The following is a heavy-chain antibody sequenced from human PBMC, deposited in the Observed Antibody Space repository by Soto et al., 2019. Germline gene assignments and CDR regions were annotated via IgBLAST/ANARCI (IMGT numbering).Heavy chain of an antibody. V-gene: IGHV1-8*01. CDR2: MNPNSGNT. CDR3: ASYSVLSMWFGEVEV. J-gene: IGHJ4*02. D-gene: IGHD3-10*01. Sequence: ASVKVSCKVSGYTFTSYDINWVRQATGQGLEWMGWMNPNSGNTGYAQKFQGRVTMTRNASISTAYMELSSLRSEDTAVYYCASYSVLSMWFGEVEVRGQGTLGPVSS. CDR1: GYTFTSYD.